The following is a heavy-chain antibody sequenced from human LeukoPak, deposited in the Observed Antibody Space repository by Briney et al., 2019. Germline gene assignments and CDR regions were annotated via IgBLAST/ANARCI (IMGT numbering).Heavy chain of an antibody. D-gene: IGHD2-15*01. J-gene: IGHJ4*02. CDR2: IWYDGSNK. CDR3: AAHCSGGSCYQGSLYYDSSGLDY. Sequence: GGSLRLSCAVSGFTFSSYGMHWVRQAPGKGLEWVAVIWYDGSNKYYADSVKGRFTISRDNSKNTLYLQMNSLRAEDTAVYYCAAHCSGGSCYQGSLYYDSSGLDYWGQGTLVTVSS. V-gene: IGHV3-33*08. CDR1: GFTFSSYG.